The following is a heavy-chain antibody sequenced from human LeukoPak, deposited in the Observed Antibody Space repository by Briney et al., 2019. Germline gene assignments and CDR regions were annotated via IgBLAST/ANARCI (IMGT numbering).Heavy chain of an antibody. D-gene: IGHD4-17*01. J-gene: IGHJ3*02. Sequence: GGSLRLSCAASGFTFSGSAMHWVRQASGKGLEWVGRIRGKANSYATAYAASVKGRFTISRDDSKNTAYLQMNSLKTEDTAVYYCTSPGYGDYVGAFDIWGQGTMVTVSS. CDR2: IRGKANSYAT. V-gene: IGHV3-73*01. CDR1: GFTFSGSA. CDR3: TSPGYGDYVGAFDI.